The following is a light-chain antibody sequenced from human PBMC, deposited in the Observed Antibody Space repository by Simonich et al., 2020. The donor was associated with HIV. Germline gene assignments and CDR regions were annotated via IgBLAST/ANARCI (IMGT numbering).Light chain of an antibody. CDR1: QNVLYSSNNKNY. V-gene: IGKV4-1*01. CDR2: WAS. CDR3: QQYYTTPYT. Sequence: DIVMTQSPYSLAVSLGERATINCKSSQNVLYSSNNKNYLTWYQQKPGQPPKLLIYWASTRESGVPDRFSGSGSGTDFTLTISSLQAEDVAVYYCQQYYTTPYTFGQGTKLEIK. J-gene: IGKJ2*01.